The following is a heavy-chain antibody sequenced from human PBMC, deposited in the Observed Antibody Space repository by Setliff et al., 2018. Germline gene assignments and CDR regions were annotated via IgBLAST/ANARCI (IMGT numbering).Heavy chain of an antibody. Sequence: ASVKVSCKASGYTFATYGISWVRQAPGQGLEWMGWISPYNSITNYAQNFQGRVTMTTDTSTSTAYMELRSLRSDDTAMYYCARDLSTTVMTRSWYYFDYWGQGTLVTVSS. CDR2: ISPYNSIT. J-gene: IGHJ4*02. CDR1: GYTFATYG. CDR3: ARDLSTTVMTRSWYYFDY. D-gene: IGHD4-17*01. V-gene: IGHV1-18*01.